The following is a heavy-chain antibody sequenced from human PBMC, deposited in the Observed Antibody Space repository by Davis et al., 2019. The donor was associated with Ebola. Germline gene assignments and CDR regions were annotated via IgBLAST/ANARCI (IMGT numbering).Heavy chain of an antibody. J-gene: IGHJ3*02. CDR1: GFTFSSYA. Sequence: PGGSLRLSCAASGFTFSSYAMSWVRQAPGKGLEWVSGISGSGGSTYYADPVKGRFTISRDNSKNTLYLQMNSLRAEDTAVYYCAKDQVHYDFWSGYDAFDIWGQGTMVTVSS. D-gene: IGHD3-3*01. CDR2: ISGSGGST. CDR3: AKDQVHYDFWSGYDAFDI. V-gene: IGHV3-23*01.